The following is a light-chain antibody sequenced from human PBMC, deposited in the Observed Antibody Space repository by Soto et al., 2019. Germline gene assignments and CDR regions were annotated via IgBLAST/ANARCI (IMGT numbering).Light chain of an antibody. CDR1: QGISSY. CDR2: AAS. Sequence: AIRMTQSPSSLSASTGDRVTITCRASQGISSYLACYQQKPGKAPKLLIYAASTLQSGVPSRFSGSGSGKDFTRTISCVQYEDFATYICQQYYSYPRTLGQGTMVDIK. J-gene: IGKJ1*01. V-gene: IGKV1-8*01. CDR3: QQYYSYPRT.